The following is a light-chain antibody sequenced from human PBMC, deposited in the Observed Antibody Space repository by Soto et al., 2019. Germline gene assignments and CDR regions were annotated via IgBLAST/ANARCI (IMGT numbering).Light chain of an antibody. V-gene: IGKV3-20*01. CDR2: GTS. J-gene: IGKJ5*01. CDR1: QSIASSY. Sequence: ELVLTQSPGTLSLSPGERATLSCRASQSIASSYLAWYQQRPGQAPRLLVSGTSTRATGIPDRFGGSGSGTDFSLTITRLEPEDFALYYCQQYGDSPITFGQGTRLEIK. CDR3: QQYGDSPIT.